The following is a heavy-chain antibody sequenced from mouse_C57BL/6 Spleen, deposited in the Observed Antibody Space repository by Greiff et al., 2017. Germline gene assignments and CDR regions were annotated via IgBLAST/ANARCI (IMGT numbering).Heavy chain of an antibody. CDR3: ARVDSKGYYFDY. D-gene: IGHD2-5*01. V-gene: IGHV5-4*03. J-gene: IGHJ2*01. CDR2: ISDGGSYT. Sequence: EVKLMESGGGLVKPGGSLKLSCAASGFTFSSYAMSWVRQTPEKRLEWVATISDGGSYTYYPDNVKGRFTISRDNAKNNLYLQMSHLKSEDTAMYYCARVDSKGYYFDYWGQGTTLTVSS. CDR1: GFTFSSYA.